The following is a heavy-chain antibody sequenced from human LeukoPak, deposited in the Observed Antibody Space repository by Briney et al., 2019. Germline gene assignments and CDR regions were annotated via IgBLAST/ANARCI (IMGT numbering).Heavy chain of an antibody. Sequence: GGSLRLSCAASGFTVSTDNMSWVRQVPGKGLEWVSVVYSGNDGTNYADSVRGRFTISRGDSKNMVYLQMNNLRLEDAAVYYCTKRSRGYYDYWGQGTLVTVSS. J-gene: IGHJ4*02. CDR2: VYSGNDGT. CDR3: TKRSRGYYDY. D-gene: IGHD3-10*01. CDR1: GFTVSTDN. V-gene: IGHV3-66*02.